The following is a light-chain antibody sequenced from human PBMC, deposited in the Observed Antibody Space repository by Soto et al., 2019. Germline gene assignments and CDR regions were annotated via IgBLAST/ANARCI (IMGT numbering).Light chain of an antibody. V-gene: IGKV1-39*01. CDR3: QQTYRVSLS. Sequence: DVQMTQSPSSLSASVGDRVTISCRASQSIGTSLNWFQPKPGEAPKFLIYGASSLQSGVPSRFSGSGSGTDFTLTMSSVQPADVATYCFQQTYRVSLSFSRGTKLEIK. J-gene: IGKJ4*01. CDR2: GAS. CDR1: QSIGTS.